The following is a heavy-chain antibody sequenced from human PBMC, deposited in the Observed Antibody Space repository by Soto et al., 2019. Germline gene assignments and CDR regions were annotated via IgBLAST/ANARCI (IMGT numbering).Heavy chain of an antibody. V-gene: IGHV4-4*07. Sequence: SETLSPTCTVSGGSISSYYWSWIRQPAGKGLEWIGRIYTSGSTNYNPSLKSRVTMSVDTSKNQFSLKLSSVTAADTAVYYCARVGYSSSWWALDYWGQGTLVTVSS. D-gene: IGHD6-13*01. CDR3: ARVGYSSSWWALDY. CDR1: GGSISSYY. J-gene: IGHJ4*02. CDR2: IYTSGST.